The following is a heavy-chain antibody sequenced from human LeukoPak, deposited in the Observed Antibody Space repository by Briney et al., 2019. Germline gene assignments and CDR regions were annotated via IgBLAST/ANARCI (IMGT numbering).Heavy chain of an antibody. J-gene: IGHJ5*02. Sequence: SETLSLTCTVSGGSISSSSYYWGWIRQPPGKGLEWIGSIYYSGSTYYNPSLKSRVTISVDTSKNQFSLKLSSVTAADTAVYYRAREGQQLVPQGPFDPWGQGTLVTVSS. CDR1: GGSISSSSYY. V-gene: IGHV4-39*07. D-gene: IGHD6-13*01. CDR2: IYYSGST. CDR3: AREGQQLVPQGPFDP.